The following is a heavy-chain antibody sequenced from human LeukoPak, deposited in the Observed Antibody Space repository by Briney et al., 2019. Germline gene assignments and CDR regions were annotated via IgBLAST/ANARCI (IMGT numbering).Heavy chain of an antibody. CDR1: GYTFTTYY. Sequence: ASVKVSCKASGYTFTTYYMHWVRQAPGQGLEWMGIINPSGGSTTYAQKFQGRVTITRDTSTSTAYMEVSSLRSEDTAVYYCARDRHGSGTYNYYGMDVWDQGTTVTVSS. D-gene: IGHD3-10*01. J-gene: IGHJ6*02. V-gene: IGHV1-46*01. CDR2: INPSGGST. CDR3: ARDRHGSGTYNYYGMDV.